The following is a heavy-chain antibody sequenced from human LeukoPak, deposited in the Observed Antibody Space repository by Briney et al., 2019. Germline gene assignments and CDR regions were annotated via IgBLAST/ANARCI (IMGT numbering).Heavy chain of an antibody. J-gene: IGHJ4*02. D-gene: IGHD5-24*01. CDR1: GFSFSTYW. V-gene: IGHV3-74*01. CDR3: ARGDGTFWGLSF. CDR2: INPDGRTT. Sequence: QPGGSLRLSCAASGFSFSTYWMHWVRQDEGKGLMWVSRINPDGRTTDYADSGKGRFSISRDNAKRTLYLEMNSLRAEDTAVYYCARGDGTFWGLSFWGQGTV.